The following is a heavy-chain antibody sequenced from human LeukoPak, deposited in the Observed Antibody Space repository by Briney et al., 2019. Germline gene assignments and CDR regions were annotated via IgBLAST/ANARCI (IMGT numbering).Heavy chain of an antibody. J-gene: IGHJ4*02. D-gene: IGHD3-10*01. CDR1: RFTFTDYG. CDR2: IWYDGSGK. CDR3: ARGRLGGSGSYYNVLDY. Sequence: GGSLRLSCAASRFTFTDYGTHWVRQPPGKGLEWVALIWYDGSGKYYADSVKGRFTISRDNSKNTLYLQMNSLRAEDTAVYYCARGRLGGSGSYYNVLDYWGQGTLVTVSS. V-gene: IGHV3-33*01.